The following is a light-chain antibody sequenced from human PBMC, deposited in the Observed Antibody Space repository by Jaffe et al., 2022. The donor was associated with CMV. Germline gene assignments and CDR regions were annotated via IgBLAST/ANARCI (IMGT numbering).Light chain of an antibody. CDR3: AGWDGSLKGVV. Sequence: QSVLTQPPSASGTPGQRVTISCSGSNSNIGSNTVNWYQQLPGTAPKLVIYTNNQRPSGVPDRFSGSKSGTSASLAISGLRSEDEADYYCAGWDGSLKGVVFGGGTKLTVL. CDR2: TNN. CDR1: NSNIGSNT. J-gene: IGLJ2*01. V-gene: IGLV1-44*01.